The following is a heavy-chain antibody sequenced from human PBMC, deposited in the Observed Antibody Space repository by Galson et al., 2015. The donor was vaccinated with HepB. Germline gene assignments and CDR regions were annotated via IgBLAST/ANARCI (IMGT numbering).Heavy chain of an antibody. CDR3: AKGPSAWYFEY. CDR1: GFTFSDSG. V-gene: IGHV3-30*18. J-gene: IGHJ4*02. Sequence: SLRLSCAASGFTFSDSGMHWVRQTPGKGLEWVAVISYDGSNKFHGDSVKGRFTISRDNSKNTLYLQMNSLRVEDTAVYFCAKGPSAWYFEYWGQGTVVTVSS. CDR2: ISYDGSNK. D-gene: IGHD6-19*01.